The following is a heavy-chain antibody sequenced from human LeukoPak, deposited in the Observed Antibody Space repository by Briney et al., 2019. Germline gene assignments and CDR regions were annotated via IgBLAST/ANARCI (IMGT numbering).Heavy chain of an antibody. CDR2: IKQDGSEK. V-gene: IGHV3-7*01. Sequence: GGSLRLSCAASGFTFSSYWMSWVRQAPGKGLEWVANIKQDGSEKYYVDSVKGRFTISRDNAKNSLYLQMNSLRAEDTAVYYCARGLSYAIRAFSAYYFDYWGQGTLVTVSS. CDR3: ARGLSYAIRAFSAYYFDY. D-gene: IGHD2-21*01. CDR1: GFTFSSYW. J-gene: IGHJ4*02.